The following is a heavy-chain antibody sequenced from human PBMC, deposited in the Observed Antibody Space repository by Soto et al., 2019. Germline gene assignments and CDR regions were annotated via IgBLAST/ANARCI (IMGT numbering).Heavy chain of an antibody. J-gene: IGHJ6*02. D-gene: IGHD1-26*01. V-gene: IGHV4-59*11. CDR1: GGSISSHY. CDR3: ARDGRAASGIDV. Sequence: QVQLEESGPGLVKPSETLSLTCTVSGGSISSHYWSWVRQAPGKGLEWIGCIYYRGNTFYNPSLKSRGTISVDTSNNQFSLKLDSVAPADTAVYYCARDGRAASGIDVWGQGTAVTVSS. CDR2: IYYRGNT.